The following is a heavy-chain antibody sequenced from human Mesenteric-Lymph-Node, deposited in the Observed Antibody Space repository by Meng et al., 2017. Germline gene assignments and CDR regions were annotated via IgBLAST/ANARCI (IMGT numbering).Heavy chain of an antibody. CDR1: GFKFNSYA. J-gene: IGHJ4*02. D-gene: IGHD3/OR15-3a*01. Sequence: GGSLRLSCVGSGFKFNSYAMSWVRQAPGKGLEWVGRIKSKTDGGTTDYAAPVKGRFTISRDDSKNTLYLQMNSLKTEDTAVYYCTRVIRGLGYWGQGTLVTVSS. V-gene: IGHV3-15*01. CDR2: IKSKTDGGTT. CDR3: TRVIRGLGY.